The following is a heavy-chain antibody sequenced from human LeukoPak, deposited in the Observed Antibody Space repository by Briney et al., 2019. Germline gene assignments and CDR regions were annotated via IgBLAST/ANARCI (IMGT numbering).Heavy chain of an antibody. CDR1: GGSISSGGYY. Sequence: SETLSLTRTVSGGSISSGGYYWSWIRQHPGKGLEWIGYIYYSGSTYYNPSLKSRVTISVDTSKNQFSLKLSSVTAADTAVYYCARGVGRFGANWFDPWGQGTLVTVSS. CDR3: ARGVGRFGANWFDP. D-gene: IGHD3-10*01. J-gene: IGHJ5*02. V-gene: IGHV4-31*03. CDR2: IYYSGST.